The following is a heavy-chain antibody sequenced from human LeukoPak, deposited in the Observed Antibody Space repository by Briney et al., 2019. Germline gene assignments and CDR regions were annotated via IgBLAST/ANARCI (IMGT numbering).Heavy chain of an antibody. J-gene: IGHJ4*02. Sequence: GGSLRLPCAASGFTFSSYWMSWVRQAPGKGLEWVANIKQDGSEKYYVDSVKGRFTISRDNAKNSLYLQMNSLRAEDTAVYYCARAERITMVRGVKPIDYWGQGTLVTVSS. CDR1: GFTFSSYW. CDR3: ARAERITMVRGVKPIDY. D-gene: IGHD3-10*01. V-gene: IGHV3-7*01. CDR2: IKQDGSEK.